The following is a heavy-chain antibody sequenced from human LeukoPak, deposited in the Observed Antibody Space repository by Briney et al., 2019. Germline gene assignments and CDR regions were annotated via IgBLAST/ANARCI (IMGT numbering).Heavy chain of an antibody. D-gene: IGHD6-19*01. V-gene: IGHV4-61*02. CDR1: GGSISSGSYY. J-gene: IGHJ4*02. Sequence: NPSETLSLTCTVSGGSISSGSYYWSWIRQPAGKGLEWIGRIYTSGSTNYNPSLKSRVTISVDTSKNQFSLKLSSVTAADTAVYYCARGPVFSIAVAGTRYRRFDYWGQGTLVTVSS. CDR3: ARGPVFSIAVAGTRYRRFDY. CDR2: IYTSGST.